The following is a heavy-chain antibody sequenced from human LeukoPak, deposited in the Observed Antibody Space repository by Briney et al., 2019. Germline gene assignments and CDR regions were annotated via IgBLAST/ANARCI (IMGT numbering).Heavy chain of an antibody. V-gene: IGHV4-31*03. D-gene: IGHD6-19*01. Sequence: PSETLSLTCTVSSASMSSGGYRWNWIRQHPGKGLEWIGYIYYSGSTYYNPSLMSRLTISIDTSKNQFSLNLSSVTAADTAVYYCAREVQWLVKDWFDPWGQGTLVTVSS. CDR3: AREVQWLVKDWFDP. CDR2: IYYSGST. J-gene: IGHJ5*02. CDR1: SASMSSGGYR.